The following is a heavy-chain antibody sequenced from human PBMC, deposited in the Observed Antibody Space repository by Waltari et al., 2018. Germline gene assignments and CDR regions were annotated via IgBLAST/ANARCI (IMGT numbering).Heavy chain of an antibody. V-gene: IGHV3-21*01. CDR3: AREYYYDGSTYDQ. D-gene: IGHD3-22*01. Sequence: VQLVESGGGLVKSGGSLRLSCEASGFLFSSYNMNWVRQAPGKGWEWVSSITLDGVSSYYADAVKGRVTVSRDNAKNSLYVQMNNLGAEDTAVYYCAREYYYDGSTYDQWGQGTLVTVSS. J-gene: IGHJ4*02. CDR1: GFLFSSYN. CDR2: ITLDGVSS.